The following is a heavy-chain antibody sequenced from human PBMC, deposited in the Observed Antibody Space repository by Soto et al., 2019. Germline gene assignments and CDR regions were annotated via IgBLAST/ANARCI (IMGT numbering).Heavy chain of an antibody. Sequence: SETLSLTCTVSGGSISSGGYYWSWIRQHPGKGLEWIGYIYYSGSTYYNPSLKSRVTISVDTSKNQFSLKLSSVTAADTAVYYCARQGSGSYYKASLWFDPWGQGTLVTVSS. D-gene: IGHD3-10*01. CDR2: IYYSGST. CDR1: GGSISSGGYY. V-gene: IGHV4-31*03. J-gene: IGHJ5*02. CDR3: ARQGSGSYYKASLWFDP.